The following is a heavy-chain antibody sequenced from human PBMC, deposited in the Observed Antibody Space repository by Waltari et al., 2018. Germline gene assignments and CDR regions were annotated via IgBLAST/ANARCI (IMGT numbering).Heavy chain of an antibody. V-gene: IGHV4-39*07. Sequence: QLQLQESGPGLVKPSENLSLTCTVYGGSISSSSYYWGWIRQPPGKGLERIGSIYYSGSTYYNPSLKSRVTISVDTSKNQFSLKLSSVTAADTAVYYCYVTPTYDYHFDYWGQGTLVTVSS. D-gene: IGHD3-16*01. J-gene: IGHJ4*02. CDR2: IYYSGST. CDR1: GGSISSSSYY. CDR3: YVTPTYDYHFDY.